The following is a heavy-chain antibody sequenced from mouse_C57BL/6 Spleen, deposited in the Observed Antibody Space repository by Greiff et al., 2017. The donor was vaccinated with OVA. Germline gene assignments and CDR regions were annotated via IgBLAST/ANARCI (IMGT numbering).Heavy chain of an antibody. J-gene: IGHJ2*01. D-gene: IGHD1-1*01. CDR2: INPSNGGT. CDR1: GYTFTSYW. CDR3: ASQGITTVVAYYFDY. Sequence: VQLQQPGTELVKPGASVKLSCKASGYTFTSYWMHWVKQRPGQGLEWIGNINPSNGGTNYNEKFKSKATLTVDKSSSTAYMQLSSLTSEDSAVYYCASQGITTVVAYYFDYWGQGTTLTVSS. V-gene: IGHV1-53*01.